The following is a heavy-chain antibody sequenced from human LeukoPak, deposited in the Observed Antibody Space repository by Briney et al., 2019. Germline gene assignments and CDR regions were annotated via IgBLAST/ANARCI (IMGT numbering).Heavy chain of an antibody. V-gene: IGHV4-38-2*01. J-gene: IGHJ6*03. CDR3: ASQVRLHHYYYYYMDV. CDR1: GYSIGSGYY. D-gene: IGHD5-24*01. CDR2: IYHSGST. Sequence: SETLSLTCAVSGYSIGSGYYWGWIRQPPGKGLEWIGSIYHSGSTYYNPSLKSRVTISVDTSKNQFSLKLSSVTAADTAVYYCASQVRLHHYYYYYMDVWGKETTVTVSS.